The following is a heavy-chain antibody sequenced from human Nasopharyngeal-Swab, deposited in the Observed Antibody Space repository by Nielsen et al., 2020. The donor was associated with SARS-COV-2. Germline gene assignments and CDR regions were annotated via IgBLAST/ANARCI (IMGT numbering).Heavy chain of an antibody. V-gene: IGHV3-23*01. D-gene: IGHD2-15*01. J-gene: IGHJ4*02. CDR3: AKKDIVVVVAATVFDY. Sequence: GGSLRLSCAASGFTFSSYAMSWVRQAPGKGLEWVSAISGSGGSTYYADSVKGRFTISRDNSKNTLYLQMNSLRAEDTAVYYCAKKDIVVVVAATVFDYWGQGTLVTFSS. CDR1: GFTFSSYA. CDR2: ISGSGGST.